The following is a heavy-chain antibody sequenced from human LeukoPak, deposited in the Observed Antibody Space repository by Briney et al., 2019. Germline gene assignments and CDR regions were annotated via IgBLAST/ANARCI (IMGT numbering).Heavy chain of an antibody. D-gene: IGHD3-10*01. CDR1: GFTFSSYS. CDR2: ISSSSSYI. V-gene: IGHV3-21*01. Sequence: PGGSLRLSCAASGFTFSSYSMNWVRQAPGEGLEWVSSISSSSSYIYYADSVKGRFTISRDNAKNSLYLQMNSLRAEDTAVYYCARDGSGGRPRPATFDIWGQGTMVTVSS. J-gene: IGHJ3*02. CDR3: ARDGSGGRPRPATFDI.